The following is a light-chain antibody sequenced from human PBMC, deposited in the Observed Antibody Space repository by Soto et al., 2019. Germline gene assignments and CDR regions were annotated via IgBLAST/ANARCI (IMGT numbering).Light chain of an antibody. CDR3: QSYNDTDVV. Sequence: NFMLTQPQSVSESPGKTVTISCTRSSGSIACYYVQWYQQRPGSAPTTMIFQYYQRPSGVPDRFSGSIDTSSNSASLTISGLKTEDEADYYCQSYNDTDVVFGGGTKLTVL. J-gene: IGLJ2*01. V-gene: IGLV6-57*04. CDR2: QYY. CDR1: SGSIACYY.